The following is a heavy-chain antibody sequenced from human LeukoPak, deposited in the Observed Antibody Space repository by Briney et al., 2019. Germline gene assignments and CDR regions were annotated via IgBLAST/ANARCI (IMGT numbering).Heavy chain of an antibody. CDR2: IYTSGST. V-gene: IGHV4-4*09. J-gene: IGHJ4*02. CDR3: ARLHSSGGDPLFDY. CDR1: GGSISSYY. Sequence: PSETLSLTCTVSGGSISSYYWSWIRQPPGKGLEWIGYIYTSGSTNYNPSLKSRVTISVDTSKKQFSLKLSSVTAADTAVYYCARLHSSGGDPLFDYWGQGTLVTVSS. D-gene: IGHD6-19*01.